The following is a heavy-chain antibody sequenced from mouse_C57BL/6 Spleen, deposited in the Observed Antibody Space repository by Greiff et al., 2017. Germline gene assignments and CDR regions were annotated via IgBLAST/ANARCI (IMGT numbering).Heavy chain of an antibody. D-gene: IGHD2-3*01. Sequence: VQLQQSGPELVKPGASVKLSCKASGYTFTSYDINWVKQRPGQGLEWIGWIYPRDGSTKYNEKFKGKATLTVDTSSSTAYMELHSLTSEDSAVYFCARDDGYGYWYFDVWGTGTTVTVSS. CDR2: IYPRDGST. V-gene: IGHV1-85*01. J-gene: IGHJ1*03. CDR3: ARDDGYGYWYFDV. CDR1: GYTFTSYD.